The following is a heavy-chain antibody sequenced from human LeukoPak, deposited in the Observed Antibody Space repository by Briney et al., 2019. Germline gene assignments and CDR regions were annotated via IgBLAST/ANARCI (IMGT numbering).Heavy chain of an antibody. CDR3: AKDTGRDPPSFDY. V-gene: IGHV3-23*01. J-gene: IGHJ4*02. D-gene: IGHD2-8*02. CDR2: IIASGRST. CDR1: GFTFSSYA. Sequence: GGSLRLSCAASGFTFSSYAMNWFRQAPGKGLEWVSAIIASGRSTQYADSVKGRFTISRDNSADTLYLQMNSLRAEDTAVYFCAKDTGRDPPSFDYWGQGTLVTVSS.